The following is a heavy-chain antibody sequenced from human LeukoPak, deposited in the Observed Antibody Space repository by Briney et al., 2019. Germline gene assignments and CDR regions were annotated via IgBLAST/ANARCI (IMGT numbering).Heavy chain of an antibody. CDR2: IIPIFGTA. V-gene: IGHV1-69*06. CDR3: ARRTSGYYFWN. CDR1: GGTFSSYA. Sequence: GASVKVSCKASGGTFSSYAISWVRQAPGQGLEWMGGIIPIFGTANYAQKFQGRVTITADKSTSTAYMELSSLRSEDTAVYYCARRTSGYYFWNWGQGTLVTVSS. D-gene: IGHD3-22*01. J-gene: IGHJ4*02.